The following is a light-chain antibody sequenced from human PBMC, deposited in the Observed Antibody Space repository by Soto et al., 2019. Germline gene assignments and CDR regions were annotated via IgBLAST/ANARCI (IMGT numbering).Light chain of an antibody. Sequence: QSVLSQPPSVSAAPGQKVTISCSGSSSNIGNNYVSWYQQLAGTAPKLLIYENNNRPSGITDRFSGSKSGTSATLGITGLQSGDEADYYCRTWDSSLSAYVFGTGTKSPS. CDR2: ENN. V-gene: IGLV1-51*02. CDR1: SSNIGNNY. J-gene: IGLJ1*01. CDR3: RTWDSSLSAYV.